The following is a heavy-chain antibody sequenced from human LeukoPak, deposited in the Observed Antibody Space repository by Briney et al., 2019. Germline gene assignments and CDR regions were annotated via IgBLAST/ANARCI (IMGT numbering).Heavy chain of an antibody. CDR1: GGTFSSYA. CDR2: IIPIFGTA. V-gene: IGHV1-69*05. J-gene: IGHJ6*03. CDR3: ARDERGMTTVTDNYYYMDV. D-gene: IGHD4-11*01. Sequence: SVKVSCKASGGTFSSYAISWVRQAPGQGLEWMGGIIPIFGTANYAQKFQGRVTITTDESTSTAYMELSSLRSEDTAVYYCARDERGMTTVTDNYYYMDVWGKGTTVTVSS.